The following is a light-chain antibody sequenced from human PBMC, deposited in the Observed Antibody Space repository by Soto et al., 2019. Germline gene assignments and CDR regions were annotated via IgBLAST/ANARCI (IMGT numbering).Light chain of an antibody. CDR2: KAS. J-gene: IGKJ1*01. V-gene: IGKV1-5*03. CDR3: HQYYSFPRT. CDR1: QSISSL. Sequence: DIPMTQSPSTLSASVGDRVTITCRASQSISSLLAWYQQKPGKAPKFLIYKASSLQSGVPSRFSGSGSGTEFTLTITCLQPDDFATYYCHQYYSFPRTFGQGTKVEVK.